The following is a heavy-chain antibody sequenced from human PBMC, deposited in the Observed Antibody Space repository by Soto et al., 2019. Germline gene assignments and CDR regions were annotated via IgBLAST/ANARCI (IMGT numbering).Heavy chain of an antibody. CDR3: ARDFGSGSYHLVY. CDR1: GGSIFRGDYN. J-gene: IGHJ4*02. V-gene: IGHV4-30-4*01. CDR2: IYYSGRT. D-gene: IGHD3-10*01. Sequence: SETLSLTCTVSGGSIFRGDYNWSWIRQPPRKGLEWIGYIYYSGRTHYNPSLKSRVTISLDTSKNQFSLTLNSVTASDTAVYYCARDFGSGSYHLVYWGQGTQVT.